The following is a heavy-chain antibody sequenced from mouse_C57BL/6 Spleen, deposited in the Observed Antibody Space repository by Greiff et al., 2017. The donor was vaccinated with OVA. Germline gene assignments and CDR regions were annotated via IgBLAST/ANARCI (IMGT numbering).Heavy chain of an antibody. J-gene: IGHJ4*01. V-gene: IGHV1-53*01. CDR1: GYTFTSYW. CDR2: INPSNGGT. Sequence: QVQLQQPGTELVKPGASVKLSCKASGYTFTSYWMHWVKQRPGQGLEWIGNINPSNGGTNYNEKFKSKATLTVDQSSSTAYMQLSSLTSEDSAVDYCARAPYYEDAMDYWGQGTSVTVSS. D-gene: IGHD2-4*01. CDR3: ARAPYYEDAMDY.